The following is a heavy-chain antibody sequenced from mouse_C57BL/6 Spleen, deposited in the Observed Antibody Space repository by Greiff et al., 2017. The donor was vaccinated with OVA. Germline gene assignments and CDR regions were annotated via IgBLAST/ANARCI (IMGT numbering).Heavy chain of an antibody. D-gene: IGHD5-1*01. Sequence: QVQLQQPGAELVKPGASVKMSCKASGYTFTSYWITWVKQRPGQGLEWIGDIYPGSGSTNYTEKFKSKATLTVDTSSSTAYMQLSSLTSEDTAVSYCARSEYPYALDYWGQGTSVTVSA. CDR2: IYPGSGST. V-gene: IGHV1-55*01. CDR3: ARSEYPYALDY. J-gene: IGHJ4*01. CDR1: GYTFTSYW.